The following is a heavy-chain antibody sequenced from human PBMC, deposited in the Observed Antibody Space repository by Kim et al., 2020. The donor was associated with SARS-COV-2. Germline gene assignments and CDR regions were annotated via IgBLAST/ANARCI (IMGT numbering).Heavy chain of an antibody. CDR2: INLRTGGA. V-gene: IGHV1-2*02. CDR1: GFTFTDYY. D-gene: IGHD3-10*01. CDR3: ARVRGFTSGRFYNF. Sequence: ASVKVSCKASGFTFTDYYIHWVRQAPGQGLEWMGWINLRTGGAVYAQNFQGRVTVTSDTSINTAFMELSSLSSDDTAVYYCARVRGFTSGRFYNFWGQGT. J-gene: IGHJ4*02.